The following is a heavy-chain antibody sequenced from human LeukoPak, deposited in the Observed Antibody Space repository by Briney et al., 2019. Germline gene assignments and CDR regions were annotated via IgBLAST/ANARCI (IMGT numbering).Heavy chain of an antibody. Sequence: QTGGSLRLSCAASGFTVSSSYMSWVRQAPGKGLEWVSIISSAGTTYYADSVKGRFTISRDNAKNSLYLQMNSLRAEDTAVYYCARDSRGVFDYWGQGTLVTVSS. J-gene: IGHJ4*02. CDR2: ISSAGTT. CDR3: ARDSRGVFDY. CDR1: GFTVSSSY. D-gene: IGHD1-26*01. V-gene: IGHV3-66*01.